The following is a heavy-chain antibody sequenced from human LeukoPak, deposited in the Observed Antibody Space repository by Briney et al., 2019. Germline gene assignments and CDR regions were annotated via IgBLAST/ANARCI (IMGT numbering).Heavy chain of an antibody. J-gene: IGHJ6*03. CDR1: GLTFSSYG. CDR3: AREARIWGFSYYYYYMDV. D-gene: IGHD7-27*01. Sequence: GGSLRLSCAASGLTFSSYGMHWVGQAPGKGLEWVAFIRYDGSNKYYADSVKGRFTISRDNSKNTLYLQMNSLRAEDTAVYYCAREARIWGFSYYYYYMDVWGKGTTVTVSS. V-gene: IGHV3-30*02. CDR2: IRYDGSNK.